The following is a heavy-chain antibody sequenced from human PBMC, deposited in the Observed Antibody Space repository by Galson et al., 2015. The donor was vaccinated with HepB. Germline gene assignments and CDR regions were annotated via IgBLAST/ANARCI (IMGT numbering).Heavy chain of an antibody. CDR2: IIPIFGTV. Sequence: SVKVSCKASGDTFSGFAISWVRQVPGQGLEWMGGIIPIFGTVNYAQKFQGRVTITADESTSTAYMELSSLRYEDTAVYYCARALGPNTAPDYWGQGTLVTVSS. CDR1: GDTFSGFA. D-gene: IGHD1-26*01. CDR3: ARALGPNTAPDY. J-gene: IGHJ4*02. V-gene: IGHV1-69*13.